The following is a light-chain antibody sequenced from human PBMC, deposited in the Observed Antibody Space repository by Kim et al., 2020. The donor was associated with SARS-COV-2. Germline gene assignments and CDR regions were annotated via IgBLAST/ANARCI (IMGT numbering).Light chain of an antibody. Sequence: QSVLTQPPSASGTPGQRVTISCSGSSSNIGSNYVYWYQQLPGTAPKLLIYRNNQRPSGVPDRFSCPKSGTSASLAISGLRSEDEADYYCAAWDDSLSCYVFGTGTKVTVL. J-gene: IGLJ1*01. CDR2: RNN. CDR1: SSNIGSNY. CDR3: AAWDDSLSCYV. V-gene: IGLV1-47*01.